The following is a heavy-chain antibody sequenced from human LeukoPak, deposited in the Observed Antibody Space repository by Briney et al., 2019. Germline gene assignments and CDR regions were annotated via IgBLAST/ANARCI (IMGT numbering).Heavy chain of an antibody. Sequence: SVKVSCKASGFTSTNFAVQWVRQARGQRLEWIGWIIVGSGATKCAQDFQERVTITRDLSTSTLYMELRSLTSEDTAVYYCAADLSNPRMGASYLDFWGQGTLVTVSS. CDR2: IIVGSGAT. D-gene: IGHD3-16*01. J-gene: IGHJ4*02. CDR1: GFTSTNFA. CDR3: AADLSNPRMGASYLDF. V-gene: IGHV1-58*01.